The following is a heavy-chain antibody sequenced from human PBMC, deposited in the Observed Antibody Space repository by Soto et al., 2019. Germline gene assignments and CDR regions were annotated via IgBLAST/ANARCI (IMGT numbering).Heavy chain of an antibody. J-gene: IGHJ4*02. CDR3: AAAPYCGGDCYFDY. CDR1: GFTFFTSA. Sequence: SVKVSCKASGFTFFTSAVQWVRQARGQRLEWIGGIVVASGNTNYAQYFQERVTITRDMSTNTAYMELSSLRSEDTAVYYCAAAPYCGGDCYFDYWGQGIMVTVSS. CDR2: IVVASGNT. V-gene: IGHV1-58*01. D-gene: IGHD2-21*02.